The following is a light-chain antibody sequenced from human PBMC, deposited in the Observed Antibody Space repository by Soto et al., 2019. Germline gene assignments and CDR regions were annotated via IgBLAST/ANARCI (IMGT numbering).Light chain of an antibody. V-gene: IGKV1-9*01. CDR1: QGISSS. J-gene: IGKJ2*01. CDR2: AAS. Sequence: DIQLTQSPSFLSASVGDRVTITCRVSQGISSSLAWFQQKPGKAPKLLIYAASTLQSRVPSRFSGSGSGTDFTLTISSLQPEDFATYYCQQLNTYPHTFGQGTKLEIK. CDR3: QQLNTYPHT.